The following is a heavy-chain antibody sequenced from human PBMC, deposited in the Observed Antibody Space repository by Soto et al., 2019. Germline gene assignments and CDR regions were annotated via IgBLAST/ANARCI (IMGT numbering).Heavy chain of an antibody. Sequence: GGSLRLSCAASGFTFSSYAMSWVRQAPGKGLEWVSAISGSGGSTYYADSVKGRFTISRDNSKNTLYLQMNSLRAEDTAVYYCANSPPLDDCSGGSCAHNYWGQGTLVTVSS. CDR2: ISGSGGST. V-gene: IGHV3-23*01. J-gene: IGHJ4*02. CDR3: ANSPPLDDCSGGSCAHNY. D-gene: IGHD2-15*01. CDR1: GFTFSSYA.